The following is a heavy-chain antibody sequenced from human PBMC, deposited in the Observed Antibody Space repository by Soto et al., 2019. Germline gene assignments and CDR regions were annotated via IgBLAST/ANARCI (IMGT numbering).Heavy chain of an antibody. CDR1: GGSFSGYY. CDR2: INHSGST. V-gene: IGHV4-34*01. J-gene: IGHJ4*02. Sequence: QVQLQQWGAGLLKPSETLSLTCAVYGGSFSGYYWSWIRQPPGKGLEWIGEINHSGSTNYNPSLKRRVTISVDTSKYQFSLKLSSVTAADTAVYYCARGPGVGYYDSSGYRYRQRRVQFDYWGQGTLVTVSS. CDR3: ARGPGVGYYDSSGYRYRQRRVQFDY. D-gene: IGHD3-22*01.